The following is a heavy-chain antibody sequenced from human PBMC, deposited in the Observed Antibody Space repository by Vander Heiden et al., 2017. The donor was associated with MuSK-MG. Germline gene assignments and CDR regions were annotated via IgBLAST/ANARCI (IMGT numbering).Heavy chain of an antibody. D-gene: IGHD6-6*01. CDR1: GFTFSTFA. J-gene: IGHJ4*02. V-gene: IGHV3-23*01. CDR3: AKDGGIAARLSDD. CDR2: SGAGGTT. Sequence: EVQLLESGGGLVQPGGSLRPPCAAPGFTFSTFAMGWVRQAPGKGLEWVSTSGAGGTTYYADSVKGRFTISRDNSKNTLYLQMNTLRAEDTAVYYCAKDGGIAARLSDDWGQGTLVTVSS.